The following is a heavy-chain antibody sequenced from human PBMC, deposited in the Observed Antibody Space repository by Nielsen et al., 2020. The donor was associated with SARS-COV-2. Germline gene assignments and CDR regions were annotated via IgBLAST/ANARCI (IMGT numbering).Heavy chain of an antibody. CDR2: INPYSGGT. CDR3: ARARATIFGLVMSYGMDV. Sequence: ASMKVSCKASGYTFTDYYIHWVRQAPGQGLEWMGRINPYSGGTNYAQKFQGRVTMTRDTSISTAYMELSRLRSDDTAVYYCARARATIFGLVMSYGMDVWGQGTTVAVSS. D-gene: IGHD3/OR15-3a*01. J-gene: IGHJ6*02. V-gene: IGHV1-2*06. CDR1: GYTFTDYY.